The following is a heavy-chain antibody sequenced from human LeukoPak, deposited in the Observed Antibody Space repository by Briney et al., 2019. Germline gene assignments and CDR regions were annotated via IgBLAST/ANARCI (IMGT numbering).Heavy chain of an antibody. CDR2: ITSSSAYT. Sequence: PGGSLRLSCAASGFTFSTYNMNWVRQTPGKGLEWVSSITSSSAYTFYADSVRGRFTISRDNAKSSLYLQMNSLRAEDTAVYYCARGSYYTNYWGQGTLVTVSS. CDR3: ARGSYYTNY. V-gene: IGHV3-21*01. J-gene: IGHJ4*02. CDR1: GFTFSTYN. D-gene: IGHD1-26*01.